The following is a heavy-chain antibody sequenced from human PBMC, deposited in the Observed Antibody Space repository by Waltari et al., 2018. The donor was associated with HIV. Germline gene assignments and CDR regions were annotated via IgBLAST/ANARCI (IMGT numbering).Heavy chain of an antibody. V-gene: IGHV3-53*01. D-gene: IGHD6-19*01. CDR1: GFTVSSNY. Sequence: EVQLVESGGGLIQPGGSLRLSCAASGFTVSSNYIGWVRQAPGKGLEWVSVIDSGGSTYYADSVKGRFTISRDNSKNTLYLQMNSLRAEDTAVYYCARDSSGWYDADAFDIWGQGTMVTVSS. J-gene: IGHJ3*02. CDR3: ARDSSGWYDADAFDI. CDR2: IDSGGST.